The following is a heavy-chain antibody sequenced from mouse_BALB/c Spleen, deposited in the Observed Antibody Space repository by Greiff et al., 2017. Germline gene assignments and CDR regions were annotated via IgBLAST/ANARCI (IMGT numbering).Heavy chain of an antibody. CDR1: GFTFSSYA. D-gene: IGHD2-10*01. CDR3: ARGRPYYPSQSPYFDY. CDR2: ISSGGST. V-gene: IGHV5-6-5*01. J-gene: IGHJ2*01. Sequence: EVQLVESGGGLVKPGGSLKLSCAASGFTFSSYAMSWVRQTPEKRLEWVASISSGGSTYYPDSVKGRFTISRDNARNILYLQMSSLRSEDTAMYYCARGRPYYPSQSPYFDYWGQGTTLTVSS.